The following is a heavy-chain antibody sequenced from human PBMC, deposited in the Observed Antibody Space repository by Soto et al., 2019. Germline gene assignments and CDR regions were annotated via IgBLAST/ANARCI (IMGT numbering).Heavy chain of an antibody. V-gene: IGHV3-30-3*01. CDR2: ISYDGSNK. Sequence: PGGSLRLSCAASGFTFSSYAMHWVRQAPGKGLEWVAVISYDGSNKYYADSVKGRFTISRDNSKNTLYLQMNSLRAEDTAVYYCARIWDLLLGYAAFDIWGQGTMVTVSS. CDR1: GFTFSSYA. CDR3: ARIWDLLLGYAAFDI. J-gene: IGHJ3*02. D-gene: IGHD1-26*01.